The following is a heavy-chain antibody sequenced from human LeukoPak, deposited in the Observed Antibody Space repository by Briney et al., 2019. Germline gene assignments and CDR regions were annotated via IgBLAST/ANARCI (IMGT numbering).Heavy chain of an antibody. J-gene: IGHJ4*02. CDR1: GGSISSYY. Sequence: SETLSLTCTVSGGSISSYYWSWIRQPPGKGLEWIGYIYYSGSTNYNPSLKSRVTISVDTSKNQFSLKLSSVTAADTAVYYCARGLRDTGFFDYWGQGTLVTVSS. CDR2: IYYSGST. CDR3: ARGLRDTGFFDY. V-gene: IGHV4-59*12. D-gene: IGHD5-18*01.